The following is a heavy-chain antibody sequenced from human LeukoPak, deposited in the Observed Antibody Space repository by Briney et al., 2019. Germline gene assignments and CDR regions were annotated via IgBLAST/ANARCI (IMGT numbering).Heavy chain of an antibody. CDR2: IYYSGST. CDR3: ARGGDYGDYLFDY. Sequence: SETLSLTCTVSGGSISSSSYYWGWIRQPPGKGLEWIGSIYYSGSTYYNPSLKSRVTISVDTSKNQFSLKLSSVTAADTAVYYCARGGDYGDYLFDYWGQGTLVTVSS. V-gene: IGHV4-39*07. J-gene: IGHJ4*02. D-gene: IGHD4-17*01. CDR1: GGSISSSSYY.